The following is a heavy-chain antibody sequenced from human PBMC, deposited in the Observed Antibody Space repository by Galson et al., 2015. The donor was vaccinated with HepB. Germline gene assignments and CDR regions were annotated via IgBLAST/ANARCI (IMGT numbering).Heavy chain of an antibody. J-gene: IGHJ4*02. Sequence: SLRLSCAASGFTFTNYAMNWVRQAPGKGLEWVSDISGSGSRTSYADSVEGRFTISRDNPGNKVFLQMDGLRVDDTAVYYCAKHDLYGDSSRGGSFDYWGQGALVTVSS. CDR3: AKHDLYGDSSRGGSFDY. D-gene: IGHD4-17*01. CDR1: GFTFTNYA. V-gene: IGHV3-23*01. CDR2: ISGSGSRT.